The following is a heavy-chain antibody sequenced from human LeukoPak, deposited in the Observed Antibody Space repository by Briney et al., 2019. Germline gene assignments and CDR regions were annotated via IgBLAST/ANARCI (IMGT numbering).Heavy chain of an antibody. V-gene: IGHV3-23*01. CDR2: ISGSGGST. Sequence: PGGSLRLSCAVSGITLSNYGMSWVRQAPGKGLEWVAGISGSGGSTYYADSVKGRFTISRDNSKNTLYLQMNSLRAEDTAVYYCAKGPYWGQGTLVTVSS. J-gene: IGHJ4*02. CDR1: GITLSNYG. CDR3: AKGPY.